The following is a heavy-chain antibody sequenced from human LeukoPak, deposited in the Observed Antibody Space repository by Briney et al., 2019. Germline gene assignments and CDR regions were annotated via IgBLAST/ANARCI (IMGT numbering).Heavy chain of an antibody. CDR2: ISGKAYGGTT. D-gene: IGHD2-2*01. Sequence: GGSLRLSCTASGFTFGDYAMSWVRQAPGKGLEWVGFISGKAYGGTTEYAASVKGRFTISRDDSKSIAYLQMNSLKTEDTAVYYCMVDCSSTSCYDYWGQGTLATVSS. CDR1: GFTFGDYA. V-gene: IGHV3-49*04. CDR3: MVDCSSTSCYDY. J-gene: IGHJ4*02.